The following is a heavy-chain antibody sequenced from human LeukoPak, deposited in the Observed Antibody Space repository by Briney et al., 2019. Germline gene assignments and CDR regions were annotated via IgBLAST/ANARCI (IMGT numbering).Heavy chain of an antibody. CDR1: GGTFSSYT. CDR3: ARSVGYSGYGIDY. Sequence: SVKVSCKASGGTFSSYTISWVRQAPGQGLEWMGGIVPIFGTTNYAQKFQGRVTITADDSTSTAYMELSSLRSEDTAVYYRARSVGYSGYGIDYWGQGTLVTVSS. J-gene: IGHJ4*02. CDR2: IVPIFGTT. D-gene: IGHD5-12*01. V-gene: IGHV1-69*01.